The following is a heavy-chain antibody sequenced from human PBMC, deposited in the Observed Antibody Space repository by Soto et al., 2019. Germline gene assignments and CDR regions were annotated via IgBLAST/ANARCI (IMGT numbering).Heavy chain of an antibody. D-gene: IGHD4-17*01. Sequence: GGSLRLSCVVSGFSVSSNYMSWVRQAPGRGLDWVSVLYSDGSTYYVDSVRGRFTISRHNSKNTLYLQMDSLRTEDTAVYYCARGGGPFMTSATNPLDYWGQGTLVTVSS. J-gene: IGHJ4*02. CDR3: ARGGGPFMTSATNPLDY. CDR2: LYSDGST. CDR1: GFSVSSNY. V-gene: IGHV3-53*04.